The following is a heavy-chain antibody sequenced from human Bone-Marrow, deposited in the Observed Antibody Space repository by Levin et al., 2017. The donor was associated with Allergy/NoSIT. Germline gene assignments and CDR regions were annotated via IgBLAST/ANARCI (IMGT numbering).Heavy chain of an antibody. CDR3: ARQGGQTIYLINDAFDI. D-gene: IGHD4/OR15-4a*01. CDR2: ISHGGSA. Sequence: KSGGSLRLSCAVSGGSITSSNWWSWIRQPPGKGLVWIGQISHGGSANYNPSLKSRVNISVDKSKNHFSLKLSSVTAADTAVYFCARQGGQTIYLINDAFDIWGPGTVVTVSS. CDR1: GGSITSSNW. V-gene: IGHV4-4*01. J-gene: IGHJ3*02.